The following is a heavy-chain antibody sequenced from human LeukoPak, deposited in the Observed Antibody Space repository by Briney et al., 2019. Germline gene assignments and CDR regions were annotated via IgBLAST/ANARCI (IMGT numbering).Heavy chain of an antibody. V-gene: IGHV3-11*05. CDR2: ISTSGYT. CDR1: GFTFGDYY. Sequence: NAGGSLRLSCAASGFTFGDYYMSWIRQAPGKGLECVSYISTSGYTYYADSVKGRFTISRDNAKNSLNLQMNSLGAEDTAVYYCARVRYYGSGSYSDHWGQGALVTVSS. J-gene: IGHJ4*02. D-gene: IGHD3-10*01. CDR3: ARVRYYGSGSYSDH.